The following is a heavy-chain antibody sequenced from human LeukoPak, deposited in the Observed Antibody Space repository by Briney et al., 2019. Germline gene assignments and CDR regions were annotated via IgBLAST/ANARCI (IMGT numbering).Heavy chain of an antibody. CDR1: GITFINAW. V-gene: IGHV3-15*01. Sequence: GGSLRLSCAASGITFINAWMTWVRQTSGKGLEWLGRIKSEADGGTTEYAAPVAGRFTISRDDSKNTLYLQMNSLKTEDTAIYYCTTDLEWVGGSYWGQGALVTVSS. CDR3: TTDLEWVGGSY. CDR2: IKSEADGGTT. J-gene: IGHJ4*02. D-gene: IGHD6-19*01.